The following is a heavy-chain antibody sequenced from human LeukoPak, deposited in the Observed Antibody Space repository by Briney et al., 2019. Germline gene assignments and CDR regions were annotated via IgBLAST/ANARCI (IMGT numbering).Heavy chain of an antibody. J-gene: IGHJ5*02. CDR1: GYTFTGYY. CDR2: INPNSGGT. CDR3: ARGRGYCSSTSCYTSWFDP. D-gene: IGHD2-2*02. V-gene: IGHV1-2*06. Sequence: GASVKVSCKASGYTFTGYYMHWVRQAPGQGLEWMGRINPNSGGTNYAQKFQGRVTITRNTSISTAYMELSSLRSEDTAVYYCARGRGYCSSTSCYTSWFDPWGQGTLVTVSS.